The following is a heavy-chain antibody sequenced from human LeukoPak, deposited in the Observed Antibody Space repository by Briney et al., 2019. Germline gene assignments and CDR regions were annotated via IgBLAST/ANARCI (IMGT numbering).Heavy chain of an antibody. J-gene: IGHJ4*02. CDR2: ISISGSKT. D-gene: IGHD4-17*01. CDR3: ANEIRPNDY. V-gene: IGHV3-23*01. Sequence: GGSLRLSCAASEFDFSSRAMTWVRQAPGKGLEWVSAISISGSKTYYADSVKGRFTISRDNSKNTLYLQMNSLRAEDTAVYYCANEIRPNDYWGQGTQVTVSS. CDR1: EFDFSSRA.